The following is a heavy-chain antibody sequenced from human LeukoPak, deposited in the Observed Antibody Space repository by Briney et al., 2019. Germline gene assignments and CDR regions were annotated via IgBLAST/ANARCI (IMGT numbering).Heavy chain of an antibody. CDR1: GDSISSYY. CDR3: VRARDIAVSWFGDLLSSETYFDY. CDR2: IYYSGST. J-gene: IGHJ4*02. D-gene: IGHD3-10*01. V-gene: IGHV4-59*01. Sequence: SETLSLTCTVSGDSISSYYWSWIRQPPGKGLEWIGYIYYSGSTNYNPSLKSRVTISVDTSKNQFSLKLSSVTAADAAVYYCVRARDIAVSWFGDLLSSETYFDYWGQGTLVTVSS.